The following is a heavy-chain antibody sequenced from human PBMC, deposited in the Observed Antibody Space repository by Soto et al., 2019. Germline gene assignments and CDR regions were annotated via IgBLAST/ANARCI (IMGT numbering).Heavy chain of an antibody. CDR2: IDPSDSYT. Sequence: GESLKISCKGSGYSFTTYWISWVRQMPGKGLEWMGRIDPSDSYTNYSPSFQGHVTISADKSISTAYLQWSSLKASDTAMYYCTRSITMVRGVMLSLSRYYCYGMDVWGQGTTVTVSS. J-gene: IGHJ6*02. V-gene: IGHV5-10-1*01. D-gene: IGHD3-10*01. CDR3: TRSITMVRGVMLSLSRYYCYGMDV. CDR1: GYSFTTYW.